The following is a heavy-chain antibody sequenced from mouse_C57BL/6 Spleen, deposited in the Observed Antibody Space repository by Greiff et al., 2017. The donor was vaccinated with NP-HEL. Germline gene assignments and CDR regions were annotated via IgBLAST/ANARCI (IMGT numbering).Heavy chain of an antibody. V-gene: IGHV1-76*01. J-gene: IGHJ2*01. Sequence: QVQLQQSGAELVRPGASVKLSCKASGYTFTDYYINWVKQRPGQGLEWIARIYPGSGNTYYNEKFKGKATLTAEKSSSTAYMQLSSLTSEDSAVYFCARGDYAFFDYWGQGTTLTVSS. CDR1: GYTFTDYY. D-gene: IGHD2-4*01. CDR3: ARGDYAFFDY. CDR2: IYPGSGNT.